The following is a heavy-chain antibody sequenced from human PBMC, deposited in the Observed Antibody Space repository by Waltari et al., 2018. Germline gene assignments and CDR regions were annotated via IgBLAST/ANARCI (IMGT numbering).Heavy chain of an antibody. Sequence: QVQLQESGQGPVKPSGTLSLTCAVSGASISVNYWWSWVRQSPEKGLEWIGQVHHSGKTHYNPSLQSRVTISVDKPKNQFSLNLNSVTAADTAVYYCAGDRAIGLFFDYWGRGTLVTVSS. V-gene: IGHV4-4*02. CDR2: VHHSGKT. CDR3: AGDRAIGLFFDY. CDR1: GASISVNYW. D-gene: IGHD2-2*01. J-gene: IGHJ4*02.